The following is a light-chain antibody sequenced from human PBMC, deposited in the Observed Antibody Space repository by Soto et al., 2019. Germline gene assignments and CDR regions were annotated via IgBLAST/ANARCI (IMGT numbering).Light chain of an antibody. CDR1: SGHSNYA. J-gene: IGLJ3*02. V-gene: IGLV4-69*02. CDR3: QTWGTGINWV. CDR2: LNSDGSH. Sequence: QAVLTQSPSASASLGASVKLTCTLSSGHSNYAIAWHQQQPEKGPRYLMKLNSDGSHTKGDGIPDRFSGSSSGAERYLTISCLQSEDEADYYCQTWGTGINWVFGGGTKLTVL.